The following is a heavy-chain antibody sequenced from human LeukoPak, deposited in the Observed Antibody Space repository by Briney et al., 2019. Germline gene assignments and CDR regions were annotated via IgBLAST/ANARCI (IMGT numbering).Heavy chain of an antibody. J-gene: IGHJ5*02. V-gene: IGHV1-18*01. D-gene: IGHD6-19*01. Sequence: GASVKVSCKASGYTFTSYGISWVRQAPGQGPEWMGWISAYNGNTNYAQKLQGRATMTTDTSTSTAYMELRSLRSDDTAVYYCARGPQQWLVLGSAFDPWGQGTLVTVSS. CDR1: GYTFTSYG. CDR2: ISAYNGNT. CDR3: ARGPQQWLVLGSAFDP.